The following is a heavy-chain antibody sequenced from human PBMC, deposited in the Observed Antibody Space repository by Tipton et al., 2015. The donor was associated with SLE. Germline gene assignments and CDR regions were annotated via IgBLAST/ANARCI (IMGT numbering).Heavy chain of an antibody. CDR3: ARARGRGYDGDYYYYGMDV. Sequence: TLSLTCTVSGGSISSYYWSWIRQPAGKGLEWIGRIYTSGSTNYNPSLKSRVTMSVDTSKNQFSLKLSSVTAADTAVYYCARARGRGYDGDYYYYGMDVWGQGTMVTVSS. J-gene: IGHJ6*02. CDR2: IYTSGST. D-gene: IGHD5-12*01. CDR1: GGSISSYY. V-gene: IGHV4-4*07.